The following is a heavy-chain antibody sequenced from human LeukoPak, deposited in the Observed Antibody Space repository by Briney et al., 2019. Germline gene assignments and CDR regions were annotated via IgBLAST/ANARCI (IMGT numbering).Heavy chain of an antibody. CDR3: ARDKIVGATHFDY. V-gene: IGHV3-7*01. CDR2: IQQDGSEK. Sequence: GGSLRLSCAASGFPLSSYAMSWVRQAPGKGLEWVANIQQDGSEKYYVDSVKGRFTISRDNAKNSLYLQMNSLRAEDTAVYYCARDKIVGATHFDYWGQGTLVTVSS. CDR1: GFPLSSYA. J-gene: IGHJ4*02. D-gene: IGHD1-26*01.